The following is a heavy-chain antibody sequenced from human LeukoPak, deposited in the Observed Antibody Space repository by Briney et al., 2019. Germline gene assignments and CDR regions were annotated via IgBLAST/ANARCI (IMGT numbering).Heavy chain of an antibody. V-gene: IGHV3-7*01. CDR1: GFTFSNYW. D-gene: IGHD6-19*01. CDR2: IKQDGSEK. J-gene: IGHJ3*02. Sequence: QTGGSLRLSCAASGFTFSNYWMHWVRQAPGKGLEWVANIKQDGSEKYYVGSVKGRFSISRDNARNSVYLQMNSLRAEDTAVYYCARGMSSGRYAVDIWGQGTMVTVSS. CDR3: ARGMSSGRYAVDI.